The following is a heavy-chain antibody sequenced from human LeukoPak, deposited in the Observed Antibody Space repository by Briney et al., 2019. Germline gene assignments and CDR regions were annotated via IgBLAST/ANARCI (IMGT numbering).Heavy chain of an antibody. CDR2: LSYDGSNK. CDR1: GFTFSSYG. D-gene: IGHD3-3*01. CDR3: AKDPYDFWSGYGDYYYYGMDV. V-gene: IGHV3-30*18. Sequence: PGGSLRLSCAASGFTFSSYGMHWVRQAPGKGLGWVAVLSYDGSNKYYADSVKGRFTISRDNSKNTLYLQMNNLRAEDTAVYYCAKDPYDFWSGYGDYYYYGMDVWGQGTTVTVSS. J-gene: IGHJ6*02.